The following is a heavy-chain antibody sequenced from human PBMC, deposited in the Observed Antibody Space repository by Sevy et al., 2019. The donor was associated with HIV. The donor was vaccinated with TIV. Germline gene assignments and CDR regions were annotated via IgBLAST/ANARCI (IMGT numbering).Heavy chain of an antibody. J-gene: IGHJ6*02. Sequence: GGSLRLSCAASGFSFSNYWMSWVRQAPGKGLEWVANIKRDGSEKYYVASVKGRFTISRDNAKTSLFLQMHSLRGEDTAVYYCARDCSSASCLWGMDVWGQGTTVTVSS. CDR2: IKRDGSEK. V-gene: IGHV3-7*03. CDR1: GFSFSNYW. CDR3: ARDCSSASCLWGMDV. D-gene: IGHD2-2*01.